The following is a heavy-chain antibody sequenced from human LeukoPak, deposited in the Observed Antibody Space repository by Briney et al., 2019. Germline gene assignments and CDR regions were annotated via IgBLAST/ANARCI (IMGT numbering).Heavy chain of an antibody. CDR3: ARSMDIVATITQGY. CDR2: INPNSGGT. V-gene: IGHV1-2*02. CDR1: GYTFTGFY. Sequence: ASVKVSCKASGYTFTGFYIHWVRQAPGQGLEWMGWINPNSGGTNYAQKFQGRVTMTRDTSISTAYMELSRLRSDDTAVYYCARSMDIVATITQGYWGQGTLVTVSS. D-gene: IGHD5-12*01. J-gene: IGHJ4*02.